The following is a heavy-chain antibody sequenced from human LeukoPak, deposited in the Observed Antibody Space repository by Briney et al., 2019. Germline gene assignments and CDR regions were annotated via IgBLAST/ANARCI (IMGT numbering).Heavy chain of an antibody. Sequence: PSETLSLTCAVSGYSISTGYYWGWIRQPPGKGLEWIGSIYHSGSTYYNPPLKSRVPISVATSKNQSSLKLSSVPAADTAVYYCASRPWGYFDYWGQGTLVTVSP. CDR1: GYSISTGYY. D-gene: IGHD3-16*01. CDR3: ASRPWGYFDY. J-gene: IGHJ4*02. V-gene: IGHV4-38-2*01. CDR2: IYHSGST.